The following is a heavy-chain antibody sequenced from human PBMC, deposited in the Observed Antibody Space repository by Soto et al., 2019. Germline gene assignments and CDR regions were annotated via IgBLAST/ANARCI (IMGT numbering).Heavy chain of an antibody. CDR2: IYYSGST. V-gene: IGHV4-39*01. CDR1: GDSITSSRYY. CDR3: ARQTASIVRQGDFDY. D-gene: IGHD2-2*01. Sequence: QLVLQESGPGVVKPSETLSLTCSVSGDSITSSRYYWGWIRQTPQTGLEWIGSIYYSGSTFYNPSLKSRVTVDVDTSKNQFSLKLTSVSAADTSLYFCARQTASIVRQGDFDYWGQGTLVTVSS. J-gene: IGHJ4*02.